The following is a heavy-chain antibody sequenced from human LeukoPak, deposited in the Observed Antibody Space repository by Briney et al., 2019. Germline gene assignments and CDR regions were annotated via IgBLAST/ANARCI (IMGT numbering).Heavy chain of an antibody. CDR3: ATAGADFWSGYYTLDS. Sequence: GGSLRLSCAPSRVSLSLNYMNWVPQAPGKGLERVSLIDSGGKTYYADSVKVRFTISRDKSKNILYLQMNSLRAEDTAVYYCATAGADFWSGYYTLDSWGQGTLVTVSS. D-gene: IGHD3-3*01. V-gene: IGHV3-66*01. CDR2: IDSGGKT. CDR1: RVSLSLNY. J-gene: IGHJ4*02.